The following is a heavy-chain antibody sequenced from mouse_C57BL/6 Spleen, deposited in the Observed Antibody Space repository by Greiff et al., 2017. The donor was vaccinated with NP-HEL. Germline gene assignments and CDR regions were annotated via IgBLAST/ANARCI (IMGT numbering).Heavy chain of an antibody. CDR2: IWGDGST. CDR3: AKPEEGYFDY. CDR1: GFSLTSYG. V-gene: IGHV2-3*01. J-gene: IGHJ2*01. Sequence: VHLVESGPGLVAPSQSLSITCTVSGFSLTSYGVSWVRQPPGKGLEWLGVIWGDGSTTYHSAPISRLSIIKDNSKAQVVLKLNSLQTDDTATYYCAKPEEGYFDYWGQGTTLTVSS.